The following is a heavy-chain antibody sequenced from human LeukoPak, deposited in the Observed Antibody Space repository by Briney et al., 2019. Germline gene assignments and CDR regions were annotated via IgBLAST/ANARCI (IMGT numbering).Heavy chain of an antibody. Sequence: PGGPLRLSCAASGFTFSSYSMNWVRQAPGKGLEWVSSISSSSSYIYYADSVKGRFTISRDNAKNSLYLQMNSLRAEDTAVYYCARDQLLMVVTAHIDAFDIWGQGTMVTVSS. CDR3: ARDQLLMVVTAHIDAFDI. J-gene: IGHJ3*02. CDR2: ISSSSSYI. V-gene: IGHV3-21*01. CDR1: GFTFSSYS. D-gene: IGHD2-21*02.